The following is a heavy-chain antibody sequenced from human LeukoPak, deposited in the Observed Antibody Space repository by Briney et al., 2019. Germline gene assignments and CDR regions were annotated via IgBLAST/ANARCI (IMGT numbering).Heavy chain of an antibody. CDR2: IYYSGST. CDR3: ARDAGYYDSSGYYWYY. J-gene: IGHJ4*02. Sequence: SETLSLTCTVSGGSLSSYYWSWIRQPPGKGLEWIGYIYYSGSTNYNPSLKSRVTISVDTYKNQYSLKLSSVTAADTAVYYCARDAGYYDSSGYYWYYWGQGTLVTVSS. D-gene: IGHD3-22*01. CDR1: GGSLSSYY. V-gene: IGHV4-59*01.